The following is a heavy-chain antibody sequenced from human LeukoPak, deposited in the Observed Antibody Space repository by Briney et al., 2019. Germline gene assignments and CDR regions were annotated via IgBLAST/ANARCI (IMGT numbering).Heavy chain of an antibody. Sequence: SETLSLTCTVSGGSISGYYWSWIRQPPGKGLEWIGYIYYSGSTNYNPSLKSRVTISVDTSKNQFSLKLSSVTAADTAVYYCARVSTDYYGSGSDTYFDYWGQGTLVTVSS. CDR3: ARVSTDYYGSGSDTYFDY. CDR1: GGSISGYY. J-gene: IGHJ4*02. CDR2: IYYSGST. D-gene: IGHD3-10*01. V-gene: IGHV4-59*01.